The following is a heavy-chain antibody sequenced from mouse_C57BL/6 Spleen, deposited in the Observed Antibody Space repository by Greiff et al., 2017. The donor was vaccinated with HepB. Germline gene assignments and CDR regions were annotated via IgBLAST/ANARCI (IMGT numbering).Heavy chain of an antibody. CDR2: INYDGSST. J-gene: IGHJ4*01. D-gene: IGHD1-1*01. CDR1: GFTFSDYY. V-gene: IGHV5-16*01. Sequence: EVKVVESEGGLVQPGRSMKLSCTASGFTFSDYYMAWVRQVPEKGLEWVANINYDGSSTYYLDSLKSRFIISRDNAKNILYLQMSSLKSEDTATYYCARVPSYYGSSHYAMDYWGQGTSVTVSS. CDR3: ARVPSYYGSSHYAMDY.